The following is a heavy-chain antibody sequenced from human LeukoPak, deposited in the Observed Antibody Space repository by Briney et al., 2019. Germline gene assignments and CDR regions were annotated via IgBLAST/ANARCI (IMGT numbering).Heavy chain of an antibody. CDR2: ISSSSSYI. CDR3: AREVGSIAAAGTGHIDV. D-gene: IGHD6-13*01. J-gene: IGHJ6*03. Sequence: GGSLRLSCAASGFTFSSYSMNWVRQAPGKGLEWVSSISSSSSYIYYADSVKGRFTISRDNAKNSLYLQMNSLRAEDTAVYYCAREVGSIAAAGTGHIDVWGKGTTVTISS. V-gene: IGHV3-21*01. CDR1: GFTFSSYS.